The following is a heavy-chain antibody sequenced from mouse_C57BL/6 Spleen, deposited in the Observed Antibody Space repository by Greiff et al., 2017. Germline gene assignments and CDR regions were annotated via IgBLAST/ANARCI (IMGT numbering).Heavy chain of an antibody. J-gene: IGHJ2*01. CDR1: GYTFTDYE. V-gene: IGHV1-15*01. Sequence: VQGVESGAELVRPGASVTLSCKASGYTFTDYEMHWVKQTPVHGLEWIGAIDPETGGTAYNQKFKGKAILTADKSSSTAYMELRSLTSEDSAVYYCTRWDSSGYGKDYWGQGTTLTVSS. D-gene: IGHD3-2*02. CDR3: TRWDSSGYGKDY. CDR2: IDPETGGT.